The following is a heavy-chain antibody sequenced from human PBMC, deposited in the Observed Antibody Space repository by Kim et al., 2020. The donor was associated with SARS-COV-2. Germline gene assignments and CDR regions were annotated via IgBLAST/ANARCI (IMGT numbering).Heavy chain of an antibody. J-gene: IGHJ6*02. Sequence: GGSLRLSCGASGFTFSTYGVHWVRQAPGKGLEWGAFISFGGRQKDYADSVKGRFTISRDNSKNTLYLQMNSLRTEDTAVYYCARDGRYYGMDVWGQGTTVTVSS. CDR2: ISFGGRQK. CDR1: GFTFSTYG. V-gene: IGHV3-30*04. CDR3: ARDGRYYGMDV.